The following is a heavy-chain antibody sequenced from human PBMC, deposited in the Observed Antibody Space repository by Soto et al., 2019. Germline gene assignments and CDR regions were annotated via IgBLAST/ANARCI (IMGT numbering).Heavy chain of an antibody. V-gene: IGHV4-59*08. CDR2: IYYSGST. D-gene: IGHD3-9*01. CDR1: GGSISSYY. CDR3: ARRGYYDILAGYYSDYYYYMDV. J-gene: IGHJ6*03. Sequence: QVQLQESGPGLVKPSETLSLTCTVSGGSISSYYWSWIRQPPGKGLEWIGYIYYSGSTNYNPSLKSRLTISVATSKNQFSLKLSSVTAADTAVYYCARRGYYDILAGYYSDYYYYMDVWGKGTTVTVSS.